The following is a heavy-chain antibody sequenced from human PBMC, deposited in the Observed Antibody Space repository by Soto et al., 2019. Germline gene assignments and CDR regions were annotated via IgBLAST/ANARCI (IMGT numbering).Heavy chain of an antibody. D-gene: IGHD6-6*01. CDR1: GYTFTSYG. V-gene: IGHV1-18*01. J-gene: IGHJ6*02. CDR3: ARERSSSHSGCYYYGMDV. CDR2: ISAYNGNT. Sequence: ASVKVSCKASGYTFTSYGISWVRQAPGQGLEWMGWISAYNGNTNYAQKLQGRVTMTTDTSTSTAYMELRSLRSDDTAVYYCARERSSSHSGCYYYGMDVWAQGTTVTVSS.